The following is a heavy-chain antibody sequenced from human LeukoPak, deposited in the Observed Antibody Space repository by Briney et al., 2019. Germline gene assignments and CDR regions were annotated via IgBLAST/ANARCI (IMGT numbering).Heavy chain of an antibody. J-gene: IGHJ4*02. CDR2: ISYDGSNK. CDR3: ASELAVAAHLEGY. D-gene: IGHD6-19*01. V-gene: IGHV3-30*01. Sequence: GGSLRLSCATSGFTFSSYAMHWVRQAPGKGLEWVAVISYDGSNKYYADSVKGRFTISRDNSKNTLYLQMNSLRAEDTAVYYCASELAVAAHLEGYWGQGTLVTVSS. CDR1: GFTFSSYA.